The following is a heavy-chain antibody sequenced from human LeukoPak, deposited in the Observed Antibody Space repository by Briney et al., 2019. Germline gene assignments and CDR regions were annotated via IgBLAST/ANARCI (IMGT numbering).Heavy chain of an antibody. CDR3: ARAGGHGYSPDY. D-gene: IGHD5-24*01. CDR1: GYTFANYH. J-gene: IGHJ4*02. V-gene: IGHV1-46*01. CDR2: INPSGGGT. Sequence: GASVKVFCKASGYTFANYHMHCVRLAPGQGLEWMGIINPSGGGTSYAQKFQGRVTMTRDTSTSTVYMELSSLRSEDTAVYYCARAGGHGYSPDYWGQGTLVTVSS.